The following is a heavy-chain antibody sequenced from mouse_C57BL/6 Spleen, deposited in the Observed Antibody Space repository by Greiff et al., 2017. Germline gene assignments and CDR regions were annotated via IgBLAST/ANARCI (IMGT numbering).Heavy chain of an antibody. D-gene: IGHD4-1*01. Sequence: EVKLQQSGPELVKPGASVKISCKASGYTFTDYYMNWVKQSHGKSLEWIGDINPNNGGTSYNQKFKGKATLTVDKSSSTAYMELRSLTSEDSAVYYCAAPNWDFDYWGQGTTLTVSS. CDR2: INPNNGGT. CDR1: GYTFTDYY. CDR3: AAPNWDFDY. V-gene: IGHV1-26*01. J-gene: IGHJ2*01.